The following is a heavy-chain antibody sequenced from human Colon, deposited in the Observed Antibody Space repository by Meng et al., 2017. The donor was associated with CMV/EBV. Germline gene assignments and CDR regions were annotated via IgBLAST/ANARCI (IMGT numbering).Heavy chain of an antibody. D-gene: IGHD3-3*01. Sequence: FTFSDYGLTWGRQAPGKGLEWVSGISATGTTYYPDSVKGRFTISRDNSKNTVDLQMDSLRAEDTAVYYCAKGPNAHSGFYTTFFDSWGQGTLVTVSS. J-gene: IGHJ4*02. V-gene: IGHV3-23*01. CDR3: AKGPNAHSGFYTTFFDS. CDR2: ISATGTT. CDR1: FTFSDYG.